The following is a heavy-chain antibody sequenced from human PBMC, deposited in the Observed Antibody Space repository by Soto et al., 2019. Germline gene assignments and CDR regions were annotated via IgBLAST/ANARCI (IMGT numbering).Heavy chain of an antibody. CDR2: IYYSGST. CDR3: ARAYGSGGPLNY. Sequence: SEPLSLTCTVSGGSISSGGYYWSWIRQHPGKGLEWIGYIYYSGSTYYNPSLKSRVTISVDTSKNQFSLKLSSVTDADTAVYYCARAYGSGGPLNYWGQGTLVTVSS. CDR1: GGSISSGGYY. J-gene: IGHJ4*02. D-gene: IGHD3-10*01. V-gene: IGHV4-31*03.